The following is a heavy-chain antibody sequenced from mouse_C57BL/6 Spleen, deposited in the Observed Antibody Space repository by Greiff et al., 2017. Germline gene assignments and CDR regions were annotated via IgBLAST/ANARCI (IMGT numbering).Heavy chain of an antibody. Sequence: QVQLQQSGAELVMPGASVKLSCKASGYTFTSYWMHWVKQRPGQGLEWIGEIDPSDSYTNYNQKFKGKSTLTVDKSSSTAYMQLSSLTSEDSAVYYCARRGGSYFDYWGQGTTLTVSS. V-gene: IGHV1-69*01. CDR2: IDPSDSYT. CDR3: ARRGGSYFDY. CDR1: GYTFTSYW. J-gene: IGHJ2*01.